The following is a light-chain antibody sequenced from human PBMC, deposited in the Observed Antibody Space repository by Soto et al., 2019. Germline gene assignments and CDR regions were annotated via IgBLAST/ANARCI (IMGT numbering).Light chain of an antibody. CDR1: QSISTW. J-gene: IGKJ1*01. CDR2: DAS. V-gene: IGKV1-5*01. CDR3: QQYNSFPRT. Sequence: DIQMTQSPSILSASVGDRVTVTCRASQSISTWLAWYQQKPGKAPKLLIYDASILESGVPSRFSGSGSGTEFTLTISSLQPDDFATYFCQQYNSFPRTFGQGTKVEVK.